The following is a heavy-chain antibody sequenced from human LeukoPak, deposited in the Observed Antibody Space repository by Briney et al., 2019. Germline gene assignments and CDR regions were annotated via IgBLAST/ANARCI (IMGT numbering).Heavy chain of an antibody. Sequence: SETLSLTCTVSGGSISSGDYHWNWIRQPPGRGLEWIVYISYSGNTYYNPSLESRITISVDTSKSQISLKVSSVTAADTAVYYCAREKVPENNYYYGMDLWGQGTTVTVSS. CDR1: GGSISSGDYH. D-gene: IGHD2/OR15-2a*01. CDR2: ISYSGNT. V-gene: IGHV4-30-4*01. CDR3: AREKVPENNYYYGMDL. J-gene: IGHJ6*02.